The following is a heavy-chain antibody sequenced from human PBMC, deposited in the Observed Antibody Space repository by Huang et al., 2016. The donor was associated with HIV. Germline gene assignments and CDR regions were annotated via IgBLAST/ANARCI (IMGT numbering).Heavy chain of an antibody. D-gene: IGHD4-17*01. CDR2: MNPNTGNT. Sequence: QVHLVQSGAEVKKPGASVNVSCKASGYTFTNYDINWVGQAPGRGLEWRGWMNPNTGNTGFAQSFQGRVTMTRKTSITTAYMELTSLTSEDTAVYYCARSAYGDLDYWGLGTLVIVSS. V-gene: IGHV1-8*02. CDR1: GYTFTNYD. CDR3: ARSAYGDLDY. J-gene: IGHJ4*02.